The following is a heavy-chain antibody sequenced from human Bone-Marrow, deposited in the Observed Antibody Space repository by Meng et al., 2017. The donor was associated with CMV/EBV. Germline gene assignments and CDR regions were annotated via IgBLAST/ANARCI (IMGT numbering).Heavy chain of an antibody. V-gene: IGHV3-53*01. CDR2: IDSGGSK. D-gene: IGHD5/OR15-5a*01. CDR1: GFSVSSNY. CDR3: LMTDVVSNGGYYFYYGMDV. J-gene: IGHJ6*02. Sequence: GESLKISCVVSGFSVSSNYMSWVRQAPGKGLEWVSLIDSGGSKYHADFVRGRFTISRDNARYTIYLQMKRLSAEDAALYYCLMTDVVSNGGYYFYYGMDVWGHGTTVTVSS.